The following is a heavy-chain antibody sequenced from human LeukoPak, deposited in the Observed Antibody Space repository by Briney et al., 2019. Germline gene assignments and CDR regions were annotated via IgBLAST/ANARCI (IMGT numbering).Heavy chain of an antibody. CDR2: INHSGST. V-gene: IGHV4-34*01. J-gene: IGHJ3*02. Sequence: PSETLSLTCAVYGGSFSGYYWSWIRQPPGKGLEWIGEINHSGSTNYNPSPKSRVTISVDTSKNQFSLKLSSVTAADTAVYYCARIVIAVAGRHGAFDIWGQGTMVTVSS. CDR3: ARIVIAVAGRHGAFDI. CDR1: GGSFSGYY. D-gene: IGHD6-19*01.